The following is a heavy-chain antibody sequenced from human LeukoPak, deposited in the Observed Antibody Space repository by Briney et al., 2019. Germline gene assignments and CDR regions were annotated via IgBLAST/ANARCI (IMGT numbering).Heavy chain of an antibody. D-gene: IGHD3-16*01. Sequence: GASVKVSCKASGYTFTSYYMHWVRQAPGQGLEWMGIINPSGGSTSYAQKFQGRVTMTRDMSTSTVYMELSSLRSEDTAVYYCARVLDYDYVWGSFDYWGQGTLVTVSS. CDR3: ARVLDYDYVWGSFDY. V-gene: IGHV1-46*01. CDR2: INPSGGST. J-gene: IGHJ4*02. CDR1: GYTFTSYY.